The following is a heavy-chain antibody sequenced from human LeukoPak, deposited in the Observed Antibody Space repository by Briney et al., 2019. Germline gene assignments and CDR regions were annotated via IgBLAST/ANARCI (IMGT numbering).Heavy chain of an antibody. D-gene: IGHD2-21*01. Sequence: GGSLRLSCAAFGFTFSSYSMNWVRQAPGKGLEWVSSISSSSSYIYYADSVKGGFTISRDNAKNSLYLQMNSLRAEDTAVYYCERTVNPFVSYYYMDVWGKGTTVTVSS. V-gene: IGHV3-21*01. CDR3: ERTVNPFVSYYYMDV. CDR1: GFTFSSYS. CDR2: ISSSSSYI. J-gene: IGHJ6*03.